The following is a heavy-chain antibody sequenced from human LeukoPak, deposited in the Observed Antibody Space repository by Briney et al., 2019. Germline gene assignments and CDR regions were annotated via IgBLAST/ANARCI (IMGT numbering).Heavy chain of an antibody. D-gene: IGHD3-22*01. J-gene: IGHJ4*02. V-gene: IGHV3-23*01. CDR2: ISGSGGST. Sequence: PGGSLRLSCAASGFTFSSYAMSWVRQAPGKGLEWVSAISGSGGSTYYADSVKGRFTIPRDNSKNTLYLQMNSLRAEDTAVYYCAKDWSYYDSSGYPHDYWGQGTLVTVSS. CDR1: GFTFSSYA. CDR3: AKDWSYYDSSGYPHDY.